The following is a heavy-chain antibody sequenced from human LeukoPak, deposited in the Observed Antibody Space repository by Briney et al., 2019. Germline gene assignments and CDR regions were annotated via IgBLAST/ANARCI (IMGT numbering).Heavy chain of an antibody. Sequence: PSETLSLTCTVSGGSISSYYWSWIRQPPGKGLEWIGYIYYSGSTNYNPSLKSRVTISVDTSKNQFSLKLSSVTAADTAVYYCARDRRRITIFGVVQRVSWFDPWGQGTLVTVSS. D-gene: IGHD3-3*01. V-gene: IGHV4-59*01. CDR2: IYYSGST. J-gene: IGHJ5*02. CDR1: GGSISSYY. CDR3: ARDRRRITIFGVVQRVSWFDP.